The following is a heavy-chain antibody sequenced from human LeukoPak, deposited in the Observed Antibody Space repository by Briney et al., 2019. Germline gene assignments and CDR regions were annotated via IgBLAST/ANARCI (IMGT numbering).Heavy chain of an antibody. D-gene: IGHD3-3*01. J-gene: IGHJ3*02. CDR2: ISSSGSTI. CDR1: GFTFSDYY. V-gene: IGHV3-11*04. Sequence: PGGSLRLSCAASGFTFSDYYMSWIRQAPGKGLEWVSYISSSGSTIYYADTVKGRFTMSRDNAKNSLYLQMNSLRAEDTAVYYCAGVTSPYVFDIWGQGTMVTVSS. CDR3: AGVTSPYVFDI.